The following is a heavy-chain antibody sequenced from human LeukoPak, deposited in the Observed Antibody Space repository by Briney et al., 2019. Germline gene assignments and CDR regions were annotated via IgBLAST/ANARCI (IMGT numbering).Heavy chain of an antibody. V-gene: IGHV3-74*01. CDR3: AKDAEHSSGWYPGN. J-gene: IGHJ4*02. CDR2: IKSDGSTT. Sequence: GGSLRLSCAASGFTFSSYWMHWVRQAPGKGLVWVSRIKSDGSTTTYADSVKGRFTISRDNAKNTLYLQMNSLRDEDTAVYYCAKDAEHSSGWYPGNWGQGTLVIVSS. D-gene: IGHD6-13*01. CDR1: GFTFSSYW.